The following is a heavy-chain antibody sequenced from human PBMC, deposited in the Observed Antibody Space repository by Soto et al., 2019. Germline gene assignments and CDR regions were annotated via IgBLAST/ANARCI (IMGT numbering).Heavy chain of an antibody. V-gene: IGHV3-33*01. Sequence: GGSLRLSCAASGFTFSSYGMHWVRQAPGKGLEWVAVIWYDGSNKYYADSVKGRFTISRDNSKNTLYLQMNSLRAEDTAVYYCALQGARYCSGGSCHAFDYWGQGTLVTVSS. CDR3: ALQGARYCSGGSCHAFDY. CDR1: GFTFSSYG. D-gene: IGHD2-15*01. J-gene: IGHJ4*02. CDR2: IWYDGSNK.